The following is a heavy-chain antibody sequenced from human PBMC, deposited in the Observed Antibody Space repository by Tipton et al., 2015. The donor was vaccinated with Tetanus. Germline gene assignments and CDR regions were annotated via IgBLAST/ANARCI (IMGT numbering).Heavy chain of an antibody. Sequence: TLSLTCAVSGGSISSINWWSWVRQPPGKGLEWIGEVYHNGRTNYSPSLESRVTISVDKSKNQFSLRLTSVTAADTAVYYCARTGPVAGTVRDAFDIWGQGTMVTVSS. CDR2: VYHNGRT. J-gene: IGHJ3*02. CDR3: ARTGPVAGTVRDAFDI. V-gene: IGHV4-4*02. CDR1: GGSISSINW. D-gene: IGHD6-19*01.